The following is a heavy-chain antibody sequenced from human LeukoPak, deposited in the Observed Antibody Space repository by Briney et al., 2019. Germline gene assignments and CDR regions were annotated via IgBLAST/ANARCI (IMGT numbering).Heavy chain of an antibody. CDR3: ARDISKVGYGPRAFDI. D-gene: IGHD5-12*01. Sequence: GGSLRLSCAASGFTVSSNYMSWVRQAPGKGLEWVSVIYSGGSTYYADSVKGRFTISRDNSKNTLYLQMNSLRAEDTAVYYCARDISKVGYGPRAFDIWGQGTMVTVSS. J-gene: IGHJ3*02. V-gene: IGHV3-53*01. CDR2: IYSGGST. CDR1: GFTVSSNY.